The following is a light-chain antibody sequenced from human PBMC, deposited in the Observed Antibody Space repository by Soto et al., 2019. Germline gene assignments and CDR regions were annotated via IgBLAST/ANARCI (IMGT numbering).Light chain of an antibody. CDR2: SNN. V-gene: IGLV1-44*01. J-gene: IGLJ2*01. CDR1: RSNIGTNS. Sequence: QSVLTQPPSASGTPGQRVTISCSGSRSNIGTNSVSWYQQLPRTAPKLLIYSNNQRPSGVPDRFSGSKSGTSASLAISRLQSEDEADYYCAVWDDSLHGVVFGGGTKLTVL. CDR3: AVWDDSLHGVV.